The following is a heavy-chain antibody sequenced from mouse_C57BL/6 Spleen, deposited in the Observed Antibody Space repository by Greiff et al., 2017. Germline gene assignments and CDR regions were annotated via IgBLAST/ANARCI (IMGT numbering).Heavy chain of an antibody. V-gene: IGHV1-26*01. CDR2: INPNNGGT. Sequence: EVQLQQSGPELVKPGASVKISCKASGYTFTDYYMNWVKQSHGKSLEWIGDINPNNGGTSYNQKFKGKATLTVDKSSSTAYMELRSLTSEDSAVYYCARKNGWLFYFDYWGQGTTLTVSS. D-gene: IGHD2-3*01. CDR3: ARKNGWLFYFDY. J-gene: IGHJ2*01. CDR1: GYTFTDYY.